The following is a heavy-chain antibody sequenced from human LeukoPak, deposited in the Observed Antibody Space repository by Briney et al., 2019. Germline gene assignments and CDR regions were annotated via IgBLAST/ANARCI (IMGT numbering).Heavy chain of an antibody. CDR1: GASISSSAYH. D-gene: IGHD2-21*02. Sequence: SETLSLTCTVSGASISSSAYHWGWIRQPPGKGLEWIGRIGGSNYYRGSTYYNPSLKSRVTIHVDTSKDQFFLKLSSVTAADTAVYYCARLETSVTEHDWFDPWGQGTLVTVSS. CDR3: ARLETSVTEHDWFDP. V-gene: IGHV4-39*01. J-gene: IGHJ5*02. CDR2: IGGSNYYRGST.